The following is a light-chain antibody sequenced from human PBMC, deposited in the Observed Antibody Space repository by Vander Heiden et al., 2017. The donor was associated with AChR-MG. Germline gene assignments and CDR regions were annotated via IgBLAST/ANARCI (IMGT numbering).Light chain of an antibody. CDR2: DAV. CDR1: QSFNFH. CDR3: QQRYEWPLT. V-gene: IGKV3-11*01. J-gene: IGKJ5*01. Sequence: EIVLTQSPATLALSPGETATLSCRASQSFNFHLACFQQKPGQPPRLLIYDAVNRATGVPARFSGRASGADFTLTINSLEPEDFAVYYCQQRYEWPLTFGQGTRLEIK.